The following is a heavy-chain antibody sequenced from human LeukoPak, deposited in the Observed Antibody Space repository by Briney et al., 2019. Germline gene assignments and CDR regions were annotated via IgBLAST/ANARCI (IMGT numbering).Heavy chain of an antibody. CDR2: INHSGST. CDR3: ARVRRYFDWLLSGPYYFDY. V-gene: IGHV4-34*01. CDR1: GGSLSGYY. Sequence: SETLSLTCAVSGGSLSGYYWTWIRQPPGKGLEWIGEINHSGSTNYNPSLKSRVTISVDTSKNQFSLKLSSVTAADTAVYYCARVRRYFDWLLSGPYYFDYWGQGTLVTVSS. J-gene: IGHJ4*02. D-gene: IGHD3-9*01.